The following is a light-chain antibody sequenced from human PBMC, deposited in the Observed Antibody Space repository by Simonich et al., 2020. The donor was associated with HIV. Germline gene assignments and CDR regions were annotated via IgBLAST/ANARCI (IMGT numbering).Light chain of an antibody. V-gene: IGKV4-1*01. Sequence: DIVMTQSPDSLAVSLGERATINCKSSQSVLNSYHNKSSLAWYQQKSGQPPKLLIYWASTRESGVPDRFRGSGSGTDFTLTISSMQSEYFAVYYCQEYNNWPPFTFGPGTKVDIK. CDR3: QEYNNWPPFT. CDR2: WAS. CDR1: QSVLNSYHNKSS. J-gene: IGKJ3*01.